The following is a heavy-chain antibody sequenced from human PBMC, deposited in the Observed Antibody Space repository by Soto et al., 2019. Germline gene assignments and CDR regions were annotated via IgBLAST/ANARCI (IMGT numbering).Heavy chain of an antibody. CDR1: GGTFSSYA. CDR2: IIPIFGTA. CDR3: AREVGVWFGEVSGGCYFDH. D-gene: IGHD3-10*01. Sequence: QVQLVQSGAEVKKPGSSVKVSCKASGGTFSSYAISWVRQAPGQGLEWMGGIIPIFGTANYAQKFQGRVTITADKTTIPADMEVRSLGGEDTAVYCCAREVGVWFGEVSGGCYFDHWGQGTLVTVSS. J-gene: IGHJ4*02. V-gene: IGHV1-69*06.